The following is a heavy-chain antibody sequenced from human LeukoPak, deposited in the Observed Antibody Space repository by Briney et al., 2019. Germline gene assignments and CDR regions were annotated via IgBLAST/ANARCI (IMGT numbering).Heavy chain of an antibody. J-gene: IGHJ4*02. V-gene: IGHV7-4-1*02. CDR1: GYPFSAHF. D-gene: IGHD3-10*01. CDR2: IDTTTGNP. CDR3: VRGTPAPGMDY. Sequence: ASVRVSCKASGYPFSAHFLNWVRQAPGQGLEWMGNIDTTTGNPRYAQDFTGRFVFSLDTSVSTAYLQITSLKADDTAAYYCVRGTPAPGMDYWGQGTQVTVSS.